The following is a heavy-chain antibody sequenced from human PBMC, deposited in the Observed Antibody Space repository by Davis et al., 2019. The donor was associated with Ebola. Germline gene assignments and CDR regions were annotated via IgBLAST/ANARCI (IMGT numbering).Heavy chain of an antibody. CDR3: ARDGYSSGWYSSYFDY. V-gene: IGHV4-4*02. CDR2: IYNSGRT. J-gene: IGHJ4*02. CDR1: GGSISSSNW. D-gene: IGHD6-19*01. Sequence: MPSETLSLTCAVSGGSISSSNWWSWVRQPPGKGLEWGGAIYNSGRTNYNPSLKSRVTISVDKSKNQFSLKLSSVTAADTAVYYCARDGYSSGWYSSYFDYWGQGTLVTVSS.